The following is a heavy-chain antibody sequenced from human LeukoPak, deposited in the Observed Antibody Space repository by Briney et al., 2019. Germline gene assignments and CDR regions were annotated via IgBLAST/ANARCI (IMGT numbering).Heavy chain of an antibody. D-gene: IGHD3-10*01. CDR2: IYPGDSDT. CDR1: GYSFTSYW. Sequence: GESLKISCKGSGYSFTSYWIGWVRQMPGKGLEWMGIIYPGDSDTRYSPSFQGQVTISADKSISTAYLQWSSLKASDTAMYYCATNYGSGSYYKGAGVDYWGQGTLVTVSS. J-gene: IGHJ4*02. CDR3: ATNYGSGSYYKGAGVDY. V-gene: IGHV5-51*01.